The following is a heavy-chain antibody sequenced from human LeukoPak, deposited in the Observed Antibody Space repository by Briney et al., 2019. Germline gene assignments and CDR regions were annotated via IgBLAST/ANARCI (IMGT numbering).Heavy chain of an antibody. CDR3: ARRTRGYSYGPYYYGMDV. CDR1: GGSFSGYY. Sequence: SETLSLTCAVYGGSFSGYYWSWIRQPPGKGLEWIGEINHSGSANYNPSLKSRVTISVDTSKNQFSLKLSSVTAVDTAVYYCARRTRGYSYGPYYYGMDVWGQGTTVTVSS. CDR2: INHSGSA. V-gene: IGHV4-34*01. D-gene: IGHD5-18*01. J-gene: IGHJ6*02.